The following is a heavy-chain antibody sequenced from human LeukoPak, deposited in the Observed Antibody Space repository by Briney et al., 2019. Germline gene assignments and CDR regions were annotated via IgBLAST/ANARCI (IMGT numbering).Heavy chain of an antibody. J-gene: IGHJ4*02. V-gene: IGHV3-30-3*01. Sequence: GGSLRLSCAASGFTFSSYAMHWVRQAPGKGLEWVAVISYDGSNKYYADSVKGRFTISRDNSKNTLYLQMNSLSAEDTAVYYCARGAYYYDSSGYYWGQGTLVTVSS. CDR3: ARGAYYYDSSGYY. D-gene: IGHD3-22*01. CDR1: GFTFSSYA. CDR2: ISYDGSNK.